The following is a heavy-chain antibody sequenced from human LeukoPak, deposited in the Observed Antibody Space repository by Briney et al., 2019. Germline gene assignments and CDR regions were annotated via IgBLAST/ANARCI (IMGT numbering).Heavy chain of an antibody. CDR2: MNPNSGNT. CDR3: ARDAEGYCGGDCYSPPDY. D-gene: IGHD2-21*02. CDR1: GYTFTSYD. Sequence: GASVKVSCKASGYTFTSYDINWVRQATGQGLEWMGWMNPNSGNTGYAQKLQGRVTMTTDTSTSTAYMELRSLRSDDTAVYYYARDAEGYCGGDCYSPPDYWGQGTLVTVSS. V-gene: IGHV1-8*02. J-gene: IGHJ4*02.